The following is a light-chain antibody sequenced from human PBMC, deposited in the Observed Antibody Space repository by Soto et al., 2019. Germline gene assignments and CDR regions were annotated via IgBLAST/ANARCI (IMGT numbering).Light chain of an antibody. Sequence: QSVLTQPPSVSAAPGQKVTISCSGSSSNIGGNSVSWYQQLPWTAPKLLIYDDNKRPSGIPDRFSGSKSGTSATLGITGFQTGDEADYYCGSWDSSLSAYVFGTGTKV. CDR3: GSWDSSLSAYV. J-gene: IGLJ1*01. CDR2: DDN. CDR1: SSNIGGNS. V-gene: IGLV1-51*01.